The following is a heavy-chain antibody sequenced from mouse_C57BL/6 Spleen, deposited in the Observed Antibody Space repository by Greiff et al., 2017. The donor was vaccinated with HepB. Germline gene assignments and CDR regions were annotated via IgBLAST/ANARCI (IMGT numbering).Heavy chain of an antibody. CDR3: ARPGSSYGWYFDV. V-gene: IGHV3-6*01. CDR2: ISYDGSN. Sequence: EVQLQESGPGLVKPSQSLSLTCSVTGYSITSGYYWNWIRQFPGNKLEWMGYISYDGSNNYNPSLKNRISITRDTSKNQFFLKLNSVTTEDTATYYCARPGSSYGWYFDVWGTGTTVTVSS. D-gene: IGHD1-1*01. J-gene: IGHJ1*03. CDR1: GYSITSGYY.